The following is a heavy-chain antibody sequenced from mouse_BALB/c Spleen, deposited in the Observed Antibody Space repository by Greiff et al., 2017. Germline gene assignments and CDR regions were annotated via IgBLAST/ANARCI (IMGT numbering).Heavy chain of an antibody. CDR3: ARVSIGWYFDF. Sequence: EVHLVESGGGLVQPGGSLRLSCATSGFTFTDYYMSWVRQTPGKALEWLGFIRNKANGYTTEYSASVKGPFTISRDNYQSILYLQMNTLRAEDSATYYCARVSIGWYFDFWGAGTTVTVSS. CDR1: GFTFTDYY. CDR2: IRNKANGYTT. V-gene: IGHV7-3*02. D-gene: IGHD6-2*01. J-gene: IGHJ1*01.